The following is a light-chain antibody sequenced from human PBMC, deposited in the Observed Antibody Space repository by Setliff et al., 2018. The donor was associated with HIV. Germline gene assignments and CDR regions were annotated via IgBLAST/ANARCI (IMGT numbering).Light chain of an antibody. CDR3: LSYTGSDTFV. V-gene: IGLV2-23*02. CDR1: PSDVGGFTL. J-gene: IGLJ1*01. Sequence: QSVLSQPASVSGSPGQSITISCTGTPSDVGGFTLVSWYQKYPDRVTKLIIYDVSKRPSRVSDRFSGSKSANTASLTISGLQAEDEADYYCLSYTGSDTFVFGSGTKVTVL. CDR2: DVS.